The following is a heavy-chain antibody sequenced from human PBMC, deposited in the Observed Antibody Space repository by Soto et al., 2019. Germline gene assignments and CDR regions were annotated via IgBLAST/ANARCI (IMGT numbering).Heavy chain of an antibody. V-gene: IGHV3-15*01. J-gene: IGHJ6*04. CDR3: TTDWNYYYYYGMDV. D-gene: IGHD1-1*01. CDR1: GFTFSDAW. CDR2: IKSKTDGGTT. Sequence: PGGSLRLSCAASGFTFSDAWMSWVRQPPGKGLKWVGRIKSKTDGGTTDYAAPVKGRFTISRDDSEKTLYLQMSSLKTEHSGVYYCTTDWNYYYYYGMDVWDRGTTVTVSS.